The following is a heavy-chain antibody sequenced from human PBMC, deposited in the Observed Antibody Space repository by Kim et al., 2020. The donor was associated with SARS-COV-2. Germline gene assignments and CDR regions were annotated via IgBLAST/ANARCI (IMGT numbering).Heavy chain of an antibody. CDR1: GFTFSSYS. J-gene: IGHJ4*02. D-gene: IGHD4-17*01. V-gene: IGHV3-21*01. CDR3: ARGPDYGGNSDY. Sequence: LSLTCAASGFTFSSYSMNWVRQAPGKGLEWVSSISSSSSYIYYADSVKGRFTISRDNAKNSLYLQMNSLRAEDTAVYYCARGPDYGGNSDYWGQGTLVTVSS. CDR2: ISSSSSYI.